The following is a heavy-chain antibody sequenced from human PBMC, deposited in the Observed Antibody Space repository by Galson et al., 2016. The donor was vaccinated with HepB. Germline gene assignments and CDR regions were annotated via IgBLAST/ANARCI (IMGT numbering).Heavy chain of an antibody. D-gene: IGHD2-21*01. V-gene: IGHV4-34*01. J-gene: IGHJ3*02. Sequence: TLSLTCAVYGGSFSGYYWSWIRQPPGKGLEWIGEINHSGSTNYNPSLKSRVTISVDASKNQFSLKLSSVTAADTAVYYCARGNYSAFDIWGQGTMVTVSS. CDR1: GGSFSGYY. CDR2: INHSGST. CDR3: ARGNYSAFDI.